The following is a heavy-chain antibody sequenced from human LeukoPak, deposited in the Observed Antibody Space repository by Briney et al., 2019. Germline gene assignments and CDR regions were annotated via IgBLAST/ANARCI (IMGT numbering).Heavy chain of an antibody. CDR3: ARGGTKDYFDSSGAFDY. Sequence: PSETLSLTCAVYGGSFSGYYWSWIHQPPGKGLEWMGEINHSGSTNYNPSLRSRVTISVDTSKNQFSLKLNSVTAADTAVYYCARGGTKDYFDSSGAFDYWGQGTLVTVSS. J-gene: IGHJ4*02. V-gene: IGHV4-34*01. D-gene: IGHD3-22*01. CDR2: INHSGST. CDR1: GGSFSGYY.